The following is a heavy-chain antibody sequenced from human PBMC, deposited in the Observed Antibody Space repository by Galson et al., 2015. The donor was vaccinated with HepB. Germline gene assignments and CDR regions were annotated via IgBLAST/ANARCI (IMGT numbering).Heavy chain of an antibody. CDR2: INPSGGST. J-gene: IGHJ6*03. Sequence: SVKVSCKASGYTFTSYYMHWVRQAPGQGLEWMGIINPSGGSTSYAQKFQGRVTMARDTSTSTVYMELSSLRSEDTAVYYCARGGFDTYYDFWSGYYTLRGYYYYYMDVWGKGTTVTVSS. D-gene: IGHD3-3*01. V-gene: IGHV1-46*01. CDR3: ARGGFDTYYDFWSGYYTLRGYYYYYMDV. CDR1: GYTFTSYY.